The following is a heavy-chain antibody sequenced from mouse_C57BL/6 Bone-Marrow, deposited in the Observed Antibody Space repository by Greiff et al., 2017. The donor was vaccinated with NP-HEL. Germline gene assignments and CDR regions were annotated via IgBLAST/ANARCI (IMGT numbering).Heavy chain of an antibody. V-gene: IGHV5-6*01. CDR2: ISSGGSYT. CDR3: ARLAYYSNYEFAY. CDR1: GFTFSSYG. J-gene: IGHJ3*01. Sequence: EVQVVESGGDLVKPGGSLKLSCAASGFTFSSYGMSWVRQTPDKRLEWVATISSGGSYTYYPDSVKGRFTISRDNAKNTLYLQMSSLKSEDTAMYYCARLAYYSNYEFAYWGQGTLVTVSA. D-gene: IGHD2-5*01.